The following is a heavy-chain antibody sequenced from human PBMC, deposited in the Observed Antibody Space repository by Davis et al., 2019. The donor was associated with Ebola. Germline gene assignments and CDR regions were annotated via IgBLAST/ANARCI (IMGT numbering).Heavy chain of an antibody. CDR1: GGSISSGGYY. CDR2: IFYSGIT. V-gene: IGHV4-31*03. J-gene: IGHJ5*02. CDR3: ARAPWFGEPPLIPHNWFDP. D-gene: IGHD3-10*01. Sequence: SETLSLTCTVSGGSISSGGYYWSWIRQHPGKGLEWIGYIFYSGITYYHPSLKSRVTLSVATSKNQFSLKLTSVTAADTAVYYCARAPWFGEPPLIPHNWFDPWGQGTLVTVSS.